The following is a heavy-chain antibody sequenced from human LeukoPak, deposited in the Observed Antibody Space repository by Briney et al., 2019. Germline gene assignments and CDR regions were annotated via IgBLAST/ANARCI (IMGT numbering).Heavy chain of an antibody. CDR2: VYHTGST. Sequence: PSETLSLTCTVAGDHSSRGSCFGSWIRQPPGKELEWIGYVYHTGSTNYNPSLKSRVTISVDTSKNEFSLKMTSVTAADTAVYYCARGFASGWYSIYEPWGQGTLVTVSS. V-gene: IGHV4-61*01. D-gene: IGHD6-19*01. CDR1: GDHSSRGSCF. J-gene: IGHJ5*02. CDR3: ARGFASGWYSIYEP.